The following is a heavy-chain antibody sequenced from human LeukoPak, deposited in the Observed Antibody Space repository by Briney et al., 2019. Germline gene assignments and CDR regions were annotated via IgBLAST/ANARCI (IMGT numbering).Heavy chain of an antibody. CDR3: AGGSSSKYYGLDV. J-gene: IGHJ6*02. CDR2: ISYSGST. D-gene: IGHD6-6*01. CDR1: GGSFSGYY. V-gene: IGHV4-59*01. Sequence: SETLSLTCAVYGGSFSGYYWSWIRQPPGKGLEWIGYISYSGSTNYNPSLKSRVTMSVDTSMKQFSLRLSSVTAADTAVYYCAGGSSSKYYGLDVWGQGATATVSS.